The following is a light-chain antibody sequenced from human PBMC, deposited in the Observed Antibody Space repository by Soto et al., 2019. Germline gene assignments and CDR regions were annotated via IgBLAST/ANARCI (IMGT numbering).Light chain of an antibody. CDR2: GNN. J-gene: IGLJ1*01. CDR1: SSNIGAGYD. V-gene: IGLV1-40*01. Sequence: QPVLTQPPSVSGAPGQRVTISCTGSSSNIGAGYDVHWYQRLPGTAPKVLIYGNNNRPSGVPDRFSGSKSGTSASLAITGLQAEDEADYYCQSYDSSLSGSYVFGTGTSDRP. CDR3: QSYDSSLSGSYV.